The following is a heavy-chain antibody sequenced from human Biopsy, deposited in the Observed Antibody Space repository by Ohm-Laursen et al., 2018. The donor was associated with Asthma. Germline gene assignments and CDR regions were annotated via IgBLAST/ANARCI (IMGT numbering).Heavy chain of an antibody. CDR1: GFSFSSLA. CDR3: VRDGTDDAFDI. Sequence: RSLRLSCTASGFSFSSLAIHWVRQAPGKGLEWVGVISKDASTQDYADSVKGRFTMARDNSKNTLDLQMNSLREEDTAVYYCVRDGTDDAFDIWGQGTVVSVSS. J-gene: IGHJ3*02. D-gene: IGHD1-1*01. CDR2: ISKDASTQ. V-gene: IGHV3-30*01.